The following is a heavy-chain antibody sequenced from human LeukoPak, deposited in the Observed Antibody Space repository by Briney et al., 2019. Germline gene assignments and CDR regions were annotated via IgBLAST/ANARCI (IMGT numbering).Heavy chain of an antibody. D-gene: IGHD3-3*01. CDR2: INTNTGNP. CDR1: GYTFTSYA. Sequence: ASVKVSCKASGYTFTSYAMNWVRQAPGQGLEWMGWINTNTGNPTYAQGFTGRFVFSLDTSVSTAYLQISSLKAEDTAVHYCASRSFWSGYYTDYYYGMDVWGQGTTVTVSS. J-gene: IGHJ6*02. CDR3: ASRSFWSGYYTDYYYGMDV. V-gene: IGHV7-4-1*02.